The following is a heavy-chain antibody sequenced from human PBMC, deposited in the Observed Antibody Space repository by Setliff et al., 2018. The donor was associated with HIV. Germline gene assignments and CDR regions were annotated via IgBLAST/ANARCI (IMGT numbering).Heavy chain of an antibody. J-gene: IGHJ3*02. CDR3: AKSDCSSTSCYVGMSVVCAFDI. CDR2: ISWNSGSI. CDR1: GFTFDDYA. V-gene: IGHV3-9*03. Sequence: PGGSLRLSCAASGFTFDDYAKHWVRQAPGKSLEWVSGISWNSGSIGYADSVKGRFTIYIDNAKNSLYLQMNSLRAEDMAVYYCAKSDCSSTSCYVGMSVVCAFDIWGQGTMVTVAS. D-gene: IGHD2-2*01.